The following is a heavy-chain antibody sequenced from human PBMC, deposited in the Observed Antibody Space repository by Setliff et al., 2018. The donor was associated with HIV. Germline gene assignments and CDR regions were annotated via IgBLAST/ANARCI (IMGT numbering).Heavy chain of an antibody. CDR1: GGSISSSSYY. Sequence: SETLSLTCSVSGGSISSSSYYWGWIRQPPGKGLEWIGSIYYSGSTYYNPSLKSRVTISVDTSKNQFSLKLSSVTAADTAVYYCARLRDTAMVYYMDVWGEGTTVTVSS. V-gene: IGHV4-39*01. CDR2: IYYSGST. D-gene: IGHD5-18*01. CDR3: ARLRDTAMVYYMDV. J-gene: IGHJ6*03.